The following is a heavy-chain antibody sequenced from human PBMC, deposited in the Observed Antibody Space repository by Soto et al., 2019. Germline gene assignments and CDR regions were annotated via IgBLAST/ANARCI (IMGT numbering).Heavy chain of an antibody. D-gene: IGHD3-10*01. CDR1: GYSISSGGYY. J-gene: IGHJ4*02. V-gene: IGHV4-31*03. Sequence: QVQLQESGPGLVKPSQTLSLTCTVSGYSISSGGYYWSWIRQHPGKGLEWIGHIYYNGSTYYSPSLKSRVTISVDTSKNQLSLRLSSVPAADTAVYYCARVNYYGSESYSKGFDYWGQGTLVTVSS. CDR3: ARVNYYGSESYSKGFDY. CDR2: IYYNGST.